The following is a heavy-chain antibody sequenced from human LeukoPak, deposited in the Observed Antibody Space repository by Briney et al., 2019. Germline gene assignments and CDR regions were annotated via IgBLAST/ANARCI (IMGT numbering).Heavy chain of an antibody. V-gene: IGHV1-46*01. Sequence: VASVKVSCKASGYTFTSYYMHWVRQAPGQGLEWMAIINPSGGSTSYAQKFQGRVTMTRDTSTSTVYMELSSLRSEDTAVYYCAREGEYCGGDCYSSWFDPWGQGTLVTVSS. D-gene: IGHD2-21*02. J-gene: IGHJ5*02. CDR2: INPSGGST. CDR3: AREGEYCGGDCYSSWFDP. CDR1: GYTFTSYY.